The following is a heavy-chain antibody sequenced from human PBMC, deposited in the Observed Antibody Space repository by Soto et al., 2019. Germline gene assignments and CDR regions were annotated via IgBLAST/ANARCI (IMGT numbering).Heavy chain of an antibody. D-gene: IGHD2-2*01. CDR2: IYPGDSDT. Sequence: PGESLKISCKGSGYSFTSYWIGWVRQMPGKGLEWMGIIYPGDSDTRYSPSFQGQVTISADKSISTAYLQWSSLKASDTAMYYCARYNGSEVPAAMFWLSWGQGTLVTVPQ. V-gene: IGHV5-51*01. J-gene: IGHJ5*02. CDR3: ARYNGSEVPAAMFWLS. CDR1: GYSFTSYW.